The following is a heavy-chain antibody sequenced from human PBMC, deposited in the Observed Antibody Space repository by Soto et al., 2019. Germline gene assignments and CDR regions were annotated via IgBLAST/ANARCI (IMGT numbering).Heavy chain of an antibody. Sequence: EASVKVSCKASGYTFTSYYMHWVRQAPGQGLEWMGIINPSGGSTSYAQKFQGRVTMTRDTSKSTVYMELSSLRSEDTAVYYCARDGVHSYGGIPTYCFDYWGQGTQVTVSS. CDR3: ARDGVHSYGGIPTYCFDY. CDR2: INPSGGST. CDR1: GYTFTSYY. V-gene: IGHV1-46*03. D-gene: IGHD5-12*01. J-gene: IGHJ4*02.